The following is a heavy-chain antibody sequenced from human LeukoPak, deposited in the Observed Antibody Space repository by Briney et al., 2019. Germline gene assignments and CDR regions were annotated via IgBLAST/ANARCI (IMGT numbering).Heavy chain of an antibody. J-gene: IGHJ4*02. Sequence: GGSLRLSCAASGFTFSSYSMNWVRQAPGKGLEWVSFISTSSSYIYYADSVKGRFTISRDNAKNSLYLQMNSLRAEDTAVYYCARGGSGWYEGDYWGQGTLVTVSS. D-gene: IGHD6-19*01. CDR3: ARGGSGWYEGDY. CDR2: ISTSSSYI. CDR1: GFTFSSYS. V-gene: IGHV3-21*01.